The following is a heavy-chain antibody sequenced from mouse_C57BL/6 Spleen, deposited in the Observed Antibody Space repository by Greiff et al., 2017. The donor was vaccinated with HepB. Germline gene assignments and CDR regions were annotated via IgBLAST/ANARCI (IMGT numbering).Heavy chain of an antibody. CDR2: IYPYNGVS. CDR3: AVGAGYDNFDYFDY. Sequence: VQLKQSGPELVKPGASVKISCKASGYSFTGYYMHWVKQSHGNILDWIGYIYPYNGVSSYNQKFKGKATLTVDKSSSTAYMELRSLTSEDSAVYYCAVGAGYDNFDYFDYWGQGTTLTVSS. V-gene: IGHV1-31*01. CDR1: GYSFTGYY. J-gene: IGHJ2*01. D-gene: IGHD2-2*01.